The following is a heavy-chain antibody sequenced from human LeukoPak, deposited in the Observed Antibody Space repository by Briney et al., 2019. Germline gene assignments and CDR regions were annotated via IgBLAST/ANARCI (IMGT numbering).Heavy chain of an antibody. CDR3: ARPGYDSSDGAFDI. J-gene: IGHJ3*02. CDR1: GGSISGYY. V-gene: IGHV4-4*09. CDR2: IHTSGTT. Sequence: SETLSLTCTVSGGSISGYYWSWIRQPPGKGLEWIGYIHTSGTTNYNPSLKSRVTISVDTSKNQPSLKLSSVTAADTAVYYCARPGYDSSDGAFDIWGPGTMVTVSS. D-gene: IGHD3-22*01.